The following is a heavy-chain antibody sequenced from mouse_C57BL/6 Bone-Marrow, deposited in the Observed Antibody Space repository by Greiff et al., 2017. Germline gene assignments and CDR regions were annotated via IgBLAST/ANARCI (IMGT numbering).Heavy chain of an antibody. CDR3: ARSKKGGNSRYFDY. Sequence: QVQLKQPGAELVRPGSSVKLSCKASGYTFTSYWMDWVKQRPGQGLEWIGNIYPSDSETHYNQKFKDKATLTVDKSSSTAYMQLSSLTSEDSAVYYCARSKKGGNSRYFDYWGQGTTLTVSS. CDR2: IYPSDSET. V-gene: IGHV1-61*01. D-gene: IGHD2-1*01. J-gene: IGHJ2*01. CDR1: GYTFTSYW.